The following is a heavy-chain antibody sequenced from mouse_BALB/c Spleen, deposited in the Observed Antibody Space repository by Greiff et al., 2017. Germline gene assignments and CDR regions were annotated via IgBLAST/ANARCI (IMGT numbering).Heavy chain of an antibody. Sequence: VQLQQSGAELARPGASVKLSCKASGYTFTDYYINWVKQRTGQGLEWIGEIYPGSGNTYYNEKFKGKATLTADKSSSTAYMQLSSLTSEDSAVYFCARKGGTTDAMDYWGQGTSVTVSS. D-gene: IGHD1-1*01. CDR3: ARKGGTTDAMDY. J-gene: IGHJ4*01. CDR2: IYPGSGNT. CDR1: GYTFTDYY. V-gene: IGHV1-77*01.